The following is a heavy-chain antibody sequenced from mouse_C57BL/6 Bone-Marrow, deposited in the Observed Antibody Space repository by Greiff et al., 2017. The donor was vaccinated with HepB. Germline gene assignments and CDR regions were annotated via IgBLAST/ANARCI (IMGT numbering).Heavy chain of an antibody. Sequence: EVKLMESGGGLVQPGGSLSLSCAASGFTFTDYYMSWVRQPPGKALEWLGFIRNKANGYTTEYSASVKGRFTISRDNSQSILYLQMNALRAEDSATYYCARFPSYYYGSSYWYFDVWGTGTTVTVSS. CDR1: GFTFTDYY. J-gene: IGHJ1*03. V-gene: IGHV7-3*01. CDR2: IRNKANGYTT. D-gene: IGHD1-1*01. CDR3: ARFPSYYYGSSYWYFDV.